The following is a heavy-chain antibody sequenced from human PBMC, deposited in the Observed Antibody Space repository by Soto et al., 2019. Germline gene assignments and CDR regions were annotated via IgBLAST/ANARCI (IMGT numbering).Heavy chain of an antibody. V-gene: IGHV4-31*03. D-gene: IGHD2-2*01. CDR1: GGSISSGGYY. CDR2: IYYSGST. Sequence: QVQLQESGPGLVKPSQTLSLTCTVSGGSISSGGYYWSWIRQHPGKGLEWIGYIYYSGSTYYNPSLKGRVTIPVDTSKNQFSLKLSSVTAADTAVYYCARECGRSTSCRGGNPWGQGTLVTVSS. CDR3: ARECGRSTSCRGGNP. J-gene: IGHJ5*02.